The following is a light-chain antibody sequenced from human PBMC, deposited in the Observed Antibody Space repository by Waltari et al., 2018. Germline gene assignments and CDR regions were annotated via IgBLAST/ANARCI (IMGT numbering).Light chain of an antibody. V-gene: IGKV1D-12*01. J-gene: IGKJ2*01. CDR1: QDISTW. CDR2: LAS. Sequence: DIQMTQSPSSVSASVGDRVTITCRASQDISTWLAWYQQKPGTAPKLLSYLASTLQSGVPSRFSGSGSGTDFTLSIRNLQPEDSAIYFCQQSNFFPRTFGQGTKLEI. CDR3: QQSNFFPRT.